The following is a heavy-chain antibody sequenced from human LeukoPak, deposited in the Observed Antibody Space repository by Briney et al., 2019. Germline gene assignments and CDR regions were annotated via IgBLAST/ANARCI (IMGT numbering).Heavy chain of an antibody. CDR1: GGSISSYY. Sequence: PSETLSLTCTVSGGSISSYYWSWIRQPPGKGLEWIGYIYYSGSTNYNPSLKSRVTISVETSKNQFSLNLSSVTGADTAVYYCARRAGTGGRDYFDYWGQGTLVTVSS. CDR2: IYYSGST. CDR3: ARRAGTGGRDYFDY. D-gene: IGHD3/OR15-3a*01. J-gene: IGHJ4*02. V-gene: IGHV4-59*08.